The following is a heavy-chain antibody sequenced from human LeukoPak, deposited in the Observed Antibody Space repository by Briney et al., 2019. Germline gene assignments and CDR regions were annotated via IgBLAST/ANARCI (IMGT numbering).Heavy chain of an antibody. CDR2: INHSGST. D-gene: IGHD3-10*01. CDR1: GGSISSGDYY. V-gene: IGHV4-39*07. J-gene: IGHJ4*02. CDR3: ARGRSYYGSGSYYRH. Sequence: SETLSLTCTVSGGSISSGDYYWSWIRQPPGKGLEWIGEINHSGSTNYNPSLKSRVTISVDTSKNQFSLKLSSVTAADTAVYYCARGRSYYGSGSYYRHWGQGTLVTVSS.